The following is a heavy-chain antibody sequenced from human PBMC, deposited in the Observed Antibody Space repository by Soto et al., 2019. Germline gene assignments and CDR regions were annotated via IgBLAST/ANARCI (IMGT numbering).Heavy chain of an antibody. Sequence: PSETLSLTCTVSGGSISSSSYYWGWIRQPPGKGLERIGSIFYSGSTYYNPSLKSRVTISVDTSKNHFSLKLSSVTAADTAVYYCARHLTYCSAGSCYSDFPYYGMDVWGQGTTVTVSS. CDR3: ARHLTYCSAGSCYSDFPYYGMDV. D-gene: IGHD2-15*01. CDR1: GGSISSSSYY. CDR2: IFYSGST. V-gene: IGHV4-39*01. J-gene: IGHJ6*02.